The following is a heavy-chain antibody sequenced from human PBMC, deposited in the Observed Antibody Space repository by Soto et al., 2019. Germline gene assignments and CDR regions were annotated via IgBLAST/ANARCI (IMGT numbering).Heavy chain of an antibody. J-gene: IGHJ6*03. D-gene: IGHD2-2*01. CDR2: IGSSGLSV. V-gene: IGHV3-11*01. CDR1: GFTFSDYQ. Sequence: QVHLVESGGGLVKPGGSLRLSCAASGFTFSDYQMSWIRQAPGKGREWVSYIGSSGLSVYYEDSVKGRFTISRDNANNSLYLQMNSLRAEDSAVYYCARDLRQLLSHNYYYYYMDVWGKGTTVIVSS. CDR3: ARDLRQLLSHNYYYYYMDV.